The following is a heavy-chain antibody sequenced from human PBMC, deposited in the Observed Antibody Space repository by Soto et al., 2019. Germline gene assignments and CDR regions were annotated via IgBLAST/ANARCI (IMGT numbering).Heavy chain of an antibody. CDR2: IYYSGST. CDR3: ASQSSTMVRGVIVVWFDP. J-gene: IGHJ5*02. Sequence: PSETLSLTCTVSGGSISSSSYYRGWIRQPPGKGLEWIGSIYYSGSTYYNPSLKSRVTISVDTSKNQFSLKLSSVTAADTAVYYCASQSSTMVRGVIVVWFDPWGQGTLVTVSS. D-gene: IGHD3-10*01. CDR1: GGSISSSSYY. V-gene: IGHV4-39*01.